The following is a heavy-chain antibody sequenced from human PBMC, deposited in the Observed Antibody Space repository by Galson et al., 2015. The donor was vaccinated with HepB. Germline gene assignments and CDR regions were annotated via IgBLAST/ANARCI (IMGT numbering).Heavy chain of an antibody. Sequence: PALVKPTQTLTLTCTFSGFSLSTSGMRVSWIRQPPGKALEWLARIDWDDDKFYSTSLETRLTISKDTSKNQVVLTMTNMDPVDTATYYCARINGGGIYYWGQGTLVTVSS. D-gene: IGHD2-21*01. J-gene: IGHJ4*02. CDR3: ARINGGGIYY. V-gene: IGHV2-70*04. CDR1: GFSLSTSGMR. CDR2: IDWDDDK.